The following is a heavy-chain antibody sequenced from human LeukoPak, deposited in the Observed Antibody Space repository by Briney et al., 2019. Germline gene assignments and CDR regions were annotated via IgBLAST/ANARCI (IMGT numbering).Heavy chain of an antibody. Sequence: SVKVSCMASVGSFSSYAISWVRQAPGERVEWMGGIIPIFGTANYAQKFQGRVTITADESTSTAYMELSSLRSEDTAVYYCASRFSGWVGAFDIWGQGTMVTVSS. D-gene: IGHD6-19*01. V-gene: IGHV1-69*01. CDR1: VGSFSSYA. CDR3: ASRFSGWVGAFDI. J-gene: IGHJ3*02. CDR2: IIPIFGTA.